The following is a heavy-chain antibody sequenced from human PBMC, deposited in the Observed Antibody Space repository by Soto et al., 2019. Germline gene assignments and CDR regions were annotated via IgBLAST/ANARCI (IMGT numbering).Heavy chain of an antibody. CDR3: AKKVNSGPGSQYFDY. CDR1: EFTFSNYA. V-gene: IGHV3-23*01. D-gene: IGHD3-10*01. J-gene: IGHJ4*02. CDR2: ISASGAAT. Sequence: EVQLLESGGGLVQPGGSLRLSCTASEFTFSNYAMSWVRQAPGKGLEWVSAISASGAATYYADSVKGRFTISRDNSKNMLFLQMNSLRAEDTAIYYCAKKVNSGPGSQYFDYWGQGTLVTVSS.